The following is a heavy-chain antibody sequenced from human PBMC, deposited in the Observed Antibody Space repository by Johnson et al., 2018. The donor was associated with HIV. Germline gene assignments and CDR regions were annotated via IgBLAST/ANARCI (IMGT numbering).Heavy chain of an antibody. J-gene: IGHJ3*02. Sequence: QVQLVESGGGVVQPGRSLRLSCAASGFTFSSYGMHWVRQAPGKGLEWVAVIWYDGSNKYYADSVKGRFTISRDNSKNTLYLQMNSLRAEDTAVYYCAIHSGYDSHGAFDIGGQGTMVTVSS. CDR1: GFTFSSYG. V-gene: IGHV3-33*01. CDR2: IWYDGSNK. D-gene: IGHD5-12*01. CDR3: AIHSGYDSHGAFDI.